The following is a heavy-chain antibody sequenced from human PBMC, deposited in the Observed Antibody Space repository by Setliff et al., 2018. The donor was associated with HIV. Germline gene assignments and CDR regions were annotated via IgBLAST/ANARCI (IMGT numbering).Heavy chain of an antibody. J-gene: IGHJ4*02. CDR1: GGSFSGYY. D-gene: IGHD6-6*01. CDR2: IYYSGSV. CDR3: ARGGYIAARFYYFDY. V-gene: IGHV4-34*01. Sequence: SETLSLTCAVYGGSFSGYYWGWIRQPPGKGLEWIGSIYYSGSVYYNPSLKSRVTISVDTTKNQFSLKVKSVTAADTAVYYCARGGYIAARFYYFDYWGQGILVTVSS.